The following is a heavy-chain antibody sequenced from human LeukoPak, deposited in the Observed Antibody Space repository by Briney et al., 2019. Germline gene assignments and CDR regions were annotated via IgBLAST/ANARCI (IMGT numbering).Heavy chain of an antibody. V-gene: IGHV1-18*01. J-gene: IGHJ3*02. Sequence: ASVKVSCKASGYTFTSYYISWMRQAPGQGLQWMGRISAYNGQTNSAQKVQGRVTMTTDTSTSTVYMELRSLRSDDTAVYYCAWDSGAFEIWGQGTMVTVSS. CDR2: ISAYNGQT. CDR1: GYTFTSYY. CDR3: AWDSGAFEI.